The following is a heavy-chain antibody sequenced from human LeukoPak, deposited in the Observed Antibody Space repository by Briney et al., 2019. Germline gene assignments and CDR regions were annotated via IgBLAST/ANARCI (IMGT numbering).Heavy chain of an antibody. D-gene: IGHD4-17*01. CDR3: AREQLRNYYYYYMDV. CDR1: GYTFTSYG. Sequence: ASVKVSCKASGYTFTSYGISWVRQAPGQGLEWMGWISAYNGNTNYAQKLQGRVTMTTDTSTSTAYMELRSLRSDDTAVYSCAREQLRNYYYYYMDVWGKGTTVTVSS. V-gene: IGHV1-18*01. CDR2: ISAYNGNT. J-gene: IGHJ6*03.